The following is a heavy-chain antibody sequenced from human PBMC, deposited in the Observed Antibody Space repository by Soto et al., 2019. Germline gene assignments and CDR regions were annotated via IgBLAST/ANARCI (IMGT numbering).Heavy chain of an antibody. CDR2: ISSSSSYI. V-gene: IGHV3-21*01. CDR1: GFTFSSYS. CDR3: ARVSGVVIMAATRYGMDV. Sequence: GRSRRLSCAASGFTFSSYSMNWVRQAPGKGLEWVSSISSSSSYIYYADSVKGRFTISRDNAKNSLYLQMNSLRAEDTAVYYCARVSGVVIMAATRYGMDVWGQGTTVTASS. D-gene: IGHD3-3*01. J-gene: IGHJ6*02.